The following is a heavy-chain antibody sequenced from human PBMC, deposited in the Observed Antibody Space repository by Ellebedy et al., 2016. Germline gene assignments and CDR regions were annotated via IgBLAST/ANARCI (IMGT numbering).Heavy chain of an antibody. CDR3: ARDSRGYCGGDCYPDWYFDL. V-gene: IGHV1-2*04. D-gene: IGHD2-21*02. CDR2: INPNSGGT. Sequence: ASVKVSCKASGYTFTGYYMHWVRQAPGQGLEWMGWINPNSGGTNYAQKFQGWVTMTRDTSISTAYMELSRLRSDDTAVYYCARDSRGYCGGDCYPDWYFDLWGRGTLVTVSS. J-gene: IGHJ2*01. CDR1: GYTFTGYY.